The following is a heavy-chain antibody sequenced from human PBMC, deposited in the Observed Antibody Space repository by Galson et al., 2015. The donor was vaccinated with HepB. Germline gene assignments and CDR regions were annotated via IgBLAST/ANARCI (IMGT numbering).Heavy chain of an antibody. CDR3: AREGDTYRSGRYGS. V-gene: IGHV3-30*03. J-gene: IGHJ4*02. CDR2: ISYDGGTK. D-gene: IGHD6-13*01. CDR1: GVTFSNYG. Sequence: SLRLSCAASGVTFSNYGMHWVRQAPGKGLVWVAVISYDGGTKYYADSVKGRFTISRDKSRNTLYLQMDSLRPEDTAVYFCAREGDTYRSGRYGSWGQGTLVTVSS.